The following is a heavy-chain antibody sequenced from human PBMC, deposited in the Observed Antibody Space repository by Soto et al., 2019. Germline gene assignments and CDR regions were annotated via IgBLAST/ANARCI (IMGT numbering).Heavy chain of an antibody. D-gene: IGHD6-19*01. CDR2: ISDTGAST. CDR1: GFTFKESA. J-gene: IGHJ4*02. Sequence: EVRLVEAGGGLKQPGGSLRLSCAAFGFTFKESAMNWVRQAPGKGLEWVASISDTGASTWYAESVRGRASISRDNSQNPPYLQMSSLRGEDTAVYYCAKGRGSGWAWYFDNWGQGTLVTVSS. CDR3: AKGRGSGWAWYFDN. V-gene: IGHV3-23*04.